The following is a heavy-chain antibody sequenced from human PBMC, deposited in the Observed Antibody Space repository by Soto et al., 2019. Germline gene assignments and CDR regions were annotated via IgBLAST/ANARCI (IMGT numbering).Heavy chain of an antibody. Sequence: GASVKVSCKASGYTSSSHGIIWVRQAPGQGLEWMGWISGYNGNAKYAQRFQGRVTMTTDTSTSTVYMDLRSLGSDDSAVYYCAREGSYGWYDCWGQGTLVTVSS. J-gene: IGHJ5*01. D-gene: IGHD2-15*01. CDR1: GYTSSSHG. V-gene: IGHV1-18*01. CDR2: ISGYNGNA. CDR3: AREGSYGWYDC.